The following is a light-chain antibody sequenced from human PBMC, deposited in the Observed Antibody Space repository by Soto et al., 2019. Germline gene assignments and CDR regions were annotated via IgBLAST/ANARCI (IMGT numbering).Light chain of an antibody. Sequence: QSVLTQPASVSGSPGQSITISCTGSSSDLGSYNLVSWYQHHPGKAPKLMIYEGTKRPSGVSNRFSGSKSGNTASLTISGLQAGDEADYYCCSYAGTFYVFGTGTKLTVL. CDR1: SSDLGSYNL. J-gene: IGLJ1*01. V-gene: IGLV2-23*01. CDR3: CSYAGTFYV. CDR2: EGT.